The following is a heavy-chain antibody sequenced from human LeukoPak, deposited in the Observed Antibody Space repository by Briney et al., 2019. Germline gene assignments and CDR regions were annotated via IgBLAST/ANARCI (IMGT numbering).Heavy chain of an antibody. V-gene: IGHV5-51*01. CDR3: ARLTRDCSGGSCYSDWFDP. D-gene: IGHD2-15*01. J-gene: IGHJ5*02. Sequence: GESLKISCKGSGYGFISYRIGWVRQMPGKGLEWMGMIYPGDSDTRYSPAFQGQVTISADKSIRTAYLQWSSLRASDTAMYYCARLTRDCSGGSCYSDWFDPWGQGTLVTVSS. CDR2: IYPGDSDT. CDR1: GYGFISYR.